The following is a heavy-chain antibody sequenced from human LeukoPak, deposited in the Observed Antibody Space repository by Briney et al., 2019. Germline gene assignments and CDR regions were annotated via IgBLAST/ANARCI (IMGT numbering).Heavy chain of an antibody. V-gene: IGHV4-39*01. CDR3: ARKRTTIFGVVIHVYYFDY. Sequence: SETLSLTCTVSGGSISSSSYYWGWIRQPPGKGLEWIGSIYYSGSTYYNPSLKSRVTISVDTSKNQFSLKLSFVTAADTAVYYCARKRTTIFGVVIHVYYFDYWGQGTLVTVSS. CDR2: IYYSGST. D-gene: IGHD3-3*01. CDR1: GGSISSSSYY. J-gene: IGHJ4*02.